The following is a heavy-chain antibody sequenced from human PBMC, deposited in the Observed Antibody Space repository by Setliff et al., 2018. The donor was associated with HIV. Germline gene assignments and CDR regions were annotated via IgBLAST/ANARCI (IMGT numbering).Heavy chain of an antibody. J-gene: IGHJ3*02. CDR2: ISWNSGTI. Sequence: PGGSLRLSCAASGFTFVDYAMHWVRQAPGKGLEWVSSISWNSGTIDYADSVKGRFTIYRDNAKNSLYLQMNSLRTEDMALYYCARDFSGLLHDQIDAFTIWGQGTMVTVSS. D-gene: IGHD3-10*01. V-gene: IGHV3-9*03. CDR3: ARDFSGLLHDQIDAFTI. CDR1: GFTFVDYA.